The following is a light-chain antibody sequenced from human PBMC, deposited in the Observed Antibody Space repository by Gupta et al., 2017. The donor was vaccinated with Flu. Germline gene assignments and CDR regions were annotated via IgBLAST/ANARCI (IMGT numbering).Light chain of an antibody. CDR2: GVS. J-gene: IGKJ4*01. Sequence: IQMTQSPSSLSASVRDRVSITCRASQDIFTYLHWYQQKPGKAPTLLIYGVSSLESGVPSRFSASGSGTDFTLTINNLQPEDFATYFCHQSYDIPPTFGGGTKVEI. V-gene: IGKV1-39*01. CDR1: QDIFTY. CDR3: HQSYDIPPT.